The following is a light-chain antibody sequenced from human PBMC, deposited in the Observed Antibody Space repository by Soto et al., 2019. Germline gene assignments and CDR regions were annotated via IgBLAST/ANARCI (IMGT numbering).Light chain of an antibody. CDR2: SAS. J-gene: IGKJ4*01. V-gene: IGKV3-11*01. Sequence: EIVLTQSPATLSLSPGERATLSCRASQSVRIDLVWYHQKPGQAPRVLIYSASNRATGIPARFSGSGSGTDFTLTISSLEPEDFAVYYCQQRTNWPPTFGGGTKVEMK. CDR1: QSVRID. CDR3: QQRTNWPPT.